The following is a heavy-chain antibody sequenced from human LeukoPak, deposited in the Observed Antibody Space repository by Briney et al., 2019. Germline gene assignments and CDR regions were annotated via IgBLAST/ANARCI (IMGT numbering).Heavy chain of an antibody. CDR3: APPTTVTTLSY. D-gene: IGHD4-11*01. V-gene: IGHV3-11*04. J-gene: IGHJ4*02. Sequence: GGSLRLSRAASGFTFSDYYMSWIRQAPGKGLEWVSYISSSGSTIYYAGSVKGRFTISRDNAKNSLYLQMNSLRAEDTAVYYCAPPTTVTTLSYWGQGTLVTVSS. CDR1: GFTFSDYY. CDR2: ISSSGSTI.